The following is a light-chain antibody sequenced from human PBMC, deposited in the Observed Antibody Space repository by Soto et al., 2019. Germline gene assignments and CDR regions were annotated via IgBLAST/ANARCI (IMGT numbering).Light chain of an antibody. V-gene: IGLV2-8*01. CDR2: EVS. Sequence: QSALTQPPSASGSPGQSVTISCTGTSSDVGGYNYVSWYQQHPGKAPKLMIYEVSKRPSGVPDRFSGSKSGNTASLTVSGLQHEDEAAYYCSSYAGSSNSVFGTGTKVTVL. CDR1: SSDVGGYNY. CDR3: SSYAGSSNSV. J-gene: IGLJ1*01.